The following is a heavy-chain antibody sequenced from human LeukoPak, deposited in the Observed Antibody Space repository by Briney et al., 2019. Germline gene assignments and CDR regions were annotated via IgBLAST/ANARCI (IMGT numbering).Heavy chain of an antibody. CDR2: MSSSSSYI. J-gene: IGHJ4*02. D-gene: IGHD1-20*01. V-gene: IGHV3-21*01. CDR1: GFTFSTYS. Sequence: GGSLRLSCAAFGFTFSTYSMNWVRQAPGKGLEWVSSMSSSSSYISYADSVKGRFTISRDNAKNSLSLQMNSLRAEDTAVYYCARGNARRIAGGFDYWGQGALVTVSS. CDR3: ARGNARRIAGGFDY.